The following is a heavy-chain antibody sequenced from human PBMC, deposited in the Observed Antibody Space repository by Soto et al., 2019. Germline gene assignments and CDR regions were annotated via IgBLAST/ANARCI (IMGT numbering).Heavy chain of an antibody. Sequence: SVKVSCKASGGTFSSYAISWVRQAPRQGLEWMGGIIPIFGTANYAQKFQGRVTITADESTSTAYMELSSLRSEDTAVYYCARAPGVGASYYYYGMDVWGQGTTVTVSS. D-gene: IGHD1-26*01. CDR2: IIPIFGTA. CDR3: ARAPGVGASYYYYGMDV. CDR1: GGTFSSYA. J-gene: IGHJ6*02. V-gene: IGHV1-69*13.